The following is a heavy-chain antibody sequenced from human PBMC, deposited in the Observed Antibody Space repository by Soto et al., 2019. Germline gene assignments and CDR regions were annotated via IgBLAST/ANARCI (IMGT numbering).Heavy chain of an antibody. D-gene: IGHD4-17*01. J-gene: IGHJ4*02. CDR1: GFSLTTSGEG. CDR2: VYWDDER. Sequence: QITLKESGPTLVKPTQTLTLTCTFSGFSLTTSGEGVGWIRQPPGKALEWLAVVYWDDERRYSASLKSRLTITKDTSKSQVVLTMTNVDPVDTATYYCAHLDYGDFQFDYWGQGTLVTVSS. CDR3: AHLDYGDFQFDY. V-gene: IGHV2-5*02.